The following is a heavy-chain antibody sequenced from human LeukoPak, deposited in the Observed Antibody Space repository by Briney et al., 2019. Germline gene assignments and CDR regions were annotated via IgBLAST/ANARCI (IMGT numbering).Heavy chain of an antibody. J-gene: IGHJ4*02. CDR1: GGSISSRNYY. V-gene: IGHV4-39*01. Sequence: TSETLSLTCTVSGGSISSRNYYWGWIRQPPGKGLEWIGSVYYSGSTYYSPSLKSRITISVDTSKNQFSLKLVSVTAADTAMYYCARQRYCTDGVCSGLYYLDYWGQGTLVTVSS. CDR3: ARQRYCTDGVCSGLYYLDY. D-gene: IGHD2-8*01. CDR2: VYYSGST.